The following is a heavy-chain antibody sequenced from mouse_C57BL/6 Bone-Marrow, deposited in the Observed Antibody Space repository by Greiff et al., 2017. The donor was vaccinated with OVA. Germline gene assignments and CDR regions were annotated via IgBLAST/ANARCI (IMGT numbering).Heavy chain of an antibody. CDR3: ARYGTFYAMDY. Sequence: VQLVESGPGLVKPSQSLSLTCSVTGYSITSGYYWNWIRQFPGNKLEWMGYISYDGSNNYNPSLKNRISITSDTSKNQFFLKLNSVTTEDTATYYCARYGTFYAMDYWGQGTSVTVSS. J-gene: IGHJ4*01. CDR1: GYSITSGYY. D-gene: IGHD2-1*01. V-gene: IGHV3-6*01. CDR2: ISYDGSN.